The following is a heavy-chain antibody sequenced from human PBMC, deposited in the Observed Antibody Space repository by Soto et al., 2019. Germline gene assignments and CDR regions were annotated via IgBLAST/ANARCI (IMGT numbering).Heavy chain of an antibody. V-gene: IGHV5-51*01. D-gene: IGHD2-8*02. Sequence: PGESLKISCKGSGYRFTSYWIGWVRQMPGKGLEWMGIIYPGDSDTRYSPSFQGQVTISADKSISTAYLQWSSLRSEDTAVYYCARDRSALDPGVLDLYYYYYGMDVWGQGTTVTVSS. J-gene: IGHJ6*02. CDR1: GYRFTSYW. CDR2: IYPGDSDT. CDR3: ARDRSALDPGVLDLYYYYYGMDV.